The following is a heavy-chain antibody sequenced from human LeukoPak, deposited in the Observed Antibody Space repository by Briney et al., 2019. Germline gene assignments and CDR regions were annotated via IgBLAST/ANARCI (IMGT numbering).Heavy chain of an antibody. CDR1: GFTFSSYW. CDR3: ARDRDSGSYPHGGGFDP. V-gene: IGHV3-74*01. J-gene: IGHJ5*02. D-gene: IGHD1-26*01. Sequence: GGSLRLSCAASGFTFSSYWMHWVRQAPGKGLVWVSRINSDGSGTSYADSVKGRFTISRDNAKNTLYLQMNSLRAEDTAVYYCARDRDSGSYPHGGGFDPWGQGTLVTVSS. CDR2: INSDGSGT.